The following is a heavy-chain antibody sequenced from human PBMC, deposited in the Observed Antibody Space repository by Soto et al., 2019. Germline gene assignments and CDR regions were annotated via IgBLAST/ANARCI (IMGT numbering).Heavy chain of an antibody. J-gene: IGHJ4*02. CDR3: ARRFPSHRGSSQS. Sequence: QVQLVQSGAEVKKPGSSVKVSCKASGGTFSSYAISWVRQAPGQGLEWMGGIIPIFGTANYAQKFQGRATSTADESTSTAYMELSSLSSEDTPVYYSARRFPSHRGSSQSCGQGTLVTVSS. V-gene: IGHV1-69*12. CDR1: GGTFSSYA. D-gene: IGHD6-6*01. CDR2: IIPIFGTA.